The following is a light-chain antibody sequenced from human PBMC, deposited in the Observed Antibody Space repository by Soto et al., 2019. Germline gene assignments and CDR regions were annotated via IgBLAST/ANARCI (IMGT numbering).Light chain of an antibody. V-gene: IGKV3-15*01. J-gene: IGKJ5*01. Sequence: PGERATLSCRASQSVWSSYLAWYQQKPGQAPRLLIYGASTRATGIPARFSGSGSGTEFTLTISSLQSEDFAVYYCQQYNNWITFGQGTRLEI. CDR3: QQYNNWIT. CDR2: GAS. CDR1: QSVWSSY.